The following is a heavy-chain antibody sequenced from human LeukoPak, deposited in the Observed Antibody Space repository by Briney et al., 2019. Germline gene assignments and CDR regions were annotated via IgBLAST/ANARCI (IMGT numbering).Heavy chain of an antibody. V-gene: IGHV1-69*04. CDR2: IIPILGIA. CDR1: GGTFSSYA. Sequence: SVKVSCKASGGTFSSYAISWVRQAPGQGLEWMGRIIPILGIANYAQKFQGRVTITADKSTSTAYMELSSLRSEDTAVYYCATPTYHYDSSGYVFDYWGQGTLVTVSS. CDR3: ATPTYHYDSSGYVFDY. J-gene: IGHJ4*02. D-gene: IGHD3-22*01.